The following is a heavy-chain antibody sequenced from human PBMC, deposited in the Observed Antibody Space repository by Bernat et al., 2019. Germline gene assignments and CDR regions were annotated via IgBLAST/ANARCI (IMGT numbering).Heavy chain of an antibody. D-gene: IGHD3-22*01. V-gene: IGHV3-21*01. CDR1: GFTFSSYS. CDR2: ISSSSSYL. Sequence: EVQLVESGGGLVKPGGSLRLSCAASGFTFSSYSMNWVRQAPGKGLEWVSSISSSSSYLYYAASVKGRFTISSDNAKNSLYLQMNSLRAEDTAVYYCARDLNDYYDSSDAFDIWGQGTMVTVSS. CDR3: ARDLNDYYDSSDAFDI. J-gene: IGHJ3*02.